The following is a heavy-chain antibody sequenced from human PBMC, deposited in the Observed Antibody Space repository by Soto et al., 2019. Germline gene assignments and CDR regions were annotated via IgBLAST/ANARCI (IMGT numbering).Heavy chain of an antibody. J-gene: IGHJ4*02. V-gene: IGHV1-3*01. CDR1: GDTFTSYA. Sequence: GASVKVSCKASGDTFTSYAMHWVRQAPGQKLEWMGWINAGNGNTKYSQKFQGRVTITRDTSASTAYMELSSLRSEDTAVYYCARAIRYFDWLLSHPFDYWGQGTLVAVS. CDR3: ARAIRYFDWLLSHPFDY. D-gene: IGHD3-9*01. CDR2: INAGNGNT.